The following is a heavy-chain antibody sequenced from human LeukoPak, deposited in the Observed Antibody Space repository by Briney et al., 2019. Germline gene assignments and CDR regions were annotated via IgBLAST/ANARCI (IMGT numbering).Heavy chain of an antibody. CDR2: ISGSGGST. CDR1: GFSFSSYV. Sequence: GGSLRLSCAASGFSFSSYVMNWVRQAPGKGLEWVSAISGSGGSTYYADSVKGRFTISRDNSKNTLYLQMNSLRAEDTAVYYCAKDRDWYYFDYWGQGTLVTVSS. CDR3: AKDRDWYYFDY. V-gene: IGHV3-23*01. D-gene: IGHD5-24*01. J-gene: IGHJ4*02.